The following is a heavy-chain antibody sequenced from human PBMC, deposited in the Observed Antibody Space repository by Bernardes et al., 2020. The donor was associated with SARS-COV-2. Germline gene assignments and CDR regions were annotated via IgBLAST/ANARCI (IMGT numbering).Heavy chain of an antibody. V-gene: IGHV1-2*02. CDR1: GYTFTGYY. D-gene: IGHD3-22*01. CDR2: INPNSGGP. CDR3: AIPPTNYDRYGMDV. J-gene: IGHJ6*02. Sequence: ASVKVSCKASGYTFTGYYMHWVRQAPGQGLEWMGWINPNSGGPNYAQKFQGRVTMTRDTSISTAYMELSRLRSDDTAVYYCAIPPTNYDRYGMDVWGQGTTVTVSS.